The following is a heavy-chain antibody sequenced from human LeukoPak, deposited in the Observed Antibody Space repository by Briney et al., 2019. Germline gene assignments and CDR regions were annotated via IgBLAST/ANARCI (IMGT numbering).Heavy chain of an antibody. V-gene: IGHV4-39*07. J-gene: IGHJ4*02. D-gene: IGHD6-19*01. Sequence: SETLSLTCTVSGGSISSSSYYWAWIRQPPGKGLEWLGNIYSTGSTNYNPSLRSRVTISVDTSKNQFSLKMTSVTAADTAVYYCARNSGWYGVSWGQGTLVTVSS. CDR2: IYSTGST. CDR3: ARNSGWYGVS. CDR1: GGSISSSSYY.